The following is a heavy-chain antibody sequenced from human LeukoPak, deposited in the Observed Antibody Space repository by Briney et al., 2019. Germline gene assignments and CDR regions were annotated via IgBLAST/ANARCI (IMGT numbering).Heavy chain of an antibody. CDR2: IIPIFGTA. Sequence: ASVKVSFKASGYTFTSYGISWVRQAPGQGLEWMGGIIPIFGTANYAQKFQGRVTITTDESTSTAYMELSSLRSEDTAVYYCARARSPVWSGGYEELYYYYMDVWGKGTTVTVSS. CDR3: ARARSPVWSGGYEELYYYYMDV. CDR1: GYTFTSYG. J-gene: IGHJ6*03. V-gene: IGHV1-69*05. D-gene: IGHD3-22*01.